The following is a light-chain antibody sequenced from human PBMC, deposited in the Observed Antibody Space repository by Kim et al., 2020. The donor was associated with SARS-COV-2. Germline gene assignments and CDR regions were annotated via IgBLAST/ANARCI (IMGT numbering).Light chain of an antibody. J-gene: IGKJ1*01. Sequence: ATINCRSSQSGLRASDNRNYLGWYQQRPGQPPKLLNYWATTRQAGVPDRFSGGGSGTDFTLTIRSLQAEDVAIYYCQQYYDLPLTFAHGTRVEIK. CDR2: WAT. CDR3: QQYYDLPLT. V-gene: IGKV4-1*01. CDR1: QSGLRASDNRNY.